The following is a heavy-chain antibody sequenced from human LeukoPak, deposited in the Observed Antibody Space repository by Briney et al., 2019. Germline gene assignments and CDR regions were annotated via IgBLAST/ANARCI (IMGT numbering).Heavy chain of an antibody. Sequence: GGSLRLSCAASGFTFSSYEMNWVRQAPGKGLEWVSYISSSGSTIYYADSVKGRVTISRDNAKNSLYLQMNSLRAEGTAVYYCAELGITMIGGVWGKGTTVTISS. CDR2: ISSSGSTI. J-gene: IGHJ6*04. CDR3: AELGITMIGGV. CDR1: GFTFSSYE. V-gene: IGHV3-48*03. D-gene: IGHD3-10*02.